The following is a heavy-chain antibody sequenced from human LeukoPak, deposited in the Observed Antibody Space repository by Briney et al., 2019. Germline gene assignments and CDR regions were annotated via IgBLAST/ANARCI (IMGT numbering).Heavy chain of an antibody. V-gene: IGHV1-18*01. CDR3: ARGLGYCSSTSCHGDY. CDR2: ISAYNGNT. J-gene: IGHJ4*02. Sequence: ASVKVSCKASGYTFTSYGISWVRQAPGQGLEWMGWISAYNGNTNYAQKLQGRVTMTTDTSTSTAYMELRSLRSADTAVYYCARGLGYCSSTSCHGDYWGQGTLVTVSS. CDR1: GYTFTSYG. D-gene: IGHD2-2*01.